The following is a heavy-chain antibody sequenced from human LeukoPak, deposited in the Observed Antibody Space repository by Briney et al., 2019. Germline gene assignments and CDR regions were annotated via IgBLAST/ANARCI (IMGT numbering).Heavy chain of an antibody. D-gene: IGHD3-10*01. CDR1: GYTFTGYY. J-gene: IGHJ5*02. V-gene: IGHV1-2*02. CDR2: INPNSGGT. CDR3: ARDWAMVRGRGWFDP. Sequence: ASVKVSCKASGYTFTGYYMHWVRQAPGQGLEWMGWINPNSGGTNYAQKFQGRVTMTRDTSISTAYMELSRLRSDDTAVYYCARDWAMVRGRGWFDPWGQGTLVTVSS.